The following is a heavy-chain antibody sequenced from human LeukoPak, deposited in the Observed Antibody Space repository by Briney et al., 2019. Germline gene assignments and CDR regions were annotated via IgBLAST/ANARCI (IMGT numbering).Heavy chain of an antibody. CDR3: ARVGVRGGYFDY. Sequence: ASVKVTCKASGYTFTSYYMHWVRQAPGQGLEWMGIINPSGGSTSYAQKLQGRVTMTRDTSTSTVYMELSSLRSEDTAVYYCARVGVRGGYFDYWGQGTLVIVSS. CDR2: INPSGGST. D-gene: IGHD3-10*01. J-gene: IGHJ4*02. CDR1: GYTFTSYY. V-gene: IGHV1-46*01.